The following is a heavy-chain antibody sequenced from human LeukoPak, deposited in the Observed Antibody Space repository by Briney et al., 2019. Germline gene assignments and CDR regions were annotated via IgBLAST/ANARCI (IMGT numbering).Heavy chain of an antibody. J-gene: IGHJ5*02. V-gene: IGHV4-61*05. CDR3: ARFVGYSGYAWFDP. CDR2: IYYSGST. Sequence: SETLSLTCTVSGGSISSSSYYWGWIRQPPGKGLEWIGYIYYSGSTNYNPSLKSRVTISVDTSKNQFSLKLSSVTAADTAVYYCARFVGYSGYAWFDPWGQGTLVTVSS. D-gene: IGHD5-12*01. CDR1: GGSISSSSYY.